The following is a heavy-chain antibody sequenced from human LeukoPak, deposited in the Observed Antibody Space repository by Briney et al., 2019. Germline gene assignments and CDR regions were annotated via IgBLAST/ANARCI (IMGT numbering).Heavy chain of an antibody. Sequence: GESLKISCKGSGYSFTSYWIGWVRQVPGKGLEWMGIIYPGDPDTRYSPSFQGQVTISADKSISTAYLQWSSLKASDTAMYFCARQDFKAGKSMDVWGQGTTVTVSS. CDR3: ARQDFKAGKSMDV. CDR2: IYPGDPDT. CDR1: GYSFTSYW. V-gene: IGHV5-51*01. D-gene: IGHD3-3*01. J-gene: IGHJ6*02.